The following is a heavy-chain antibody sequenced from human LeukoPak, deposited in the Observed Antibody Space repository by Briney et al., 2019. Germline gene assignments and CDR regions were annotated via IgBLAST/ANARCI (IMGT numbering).Heavy chain of an antibody. D-gene: IGHD1-7*01. Sequence: GGSLRLSCAASGFTFSSYSMNWVRQAPGKGLEWVSSISSSSSYIYYADSVKGRFTISRDNAKNSLYLQMNSLRAEDTAVYYCAREQAGTRYGMDVWGQGTTVTVSS. V-gene: IGHV3-21*01. CDR3: AREQAGTRYGMDV. J-gene: IGHJ6*02. CDR1: GFTFSSYS. CDR2: ISSSSSYI.